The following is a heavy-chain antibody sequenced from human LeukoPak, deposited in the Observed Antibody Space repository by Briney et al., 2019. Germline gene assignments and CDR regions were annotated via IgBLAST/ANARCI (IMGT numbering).Heavy chain of an antibody. CDR3: TRGGYSDYDYRPLV. D-gene: IGHD5-12*01. Sequence: PSETLSLTCTVSGGSISTFHWSWIRQPPGKGLEWIGYIYHSGTTNYSPSLKSRVTISVVTSKNQLSLKLNSVTAADTAVYYCTRGGYSDYDYRPLVWGQGALVTVSS. CDR1: GGSISTFH. CDR2: IYHSGTT. J-gene: IGHJ4*02. V-gene: IGHV4-59*01.